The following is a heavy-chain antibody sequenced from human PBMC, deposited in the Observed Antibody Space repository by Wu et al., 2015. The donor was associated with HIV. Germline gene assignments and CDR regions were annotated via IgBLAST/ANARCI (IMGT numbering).Heavy chain of an antibody. CDR2: IIPIFGTA. Sequence: QVQLVQSGAEVKKPGSSVKVSCKASGGTFSSYAISWVRQAPGQGLEWMGRIIPIFGTANYAQKFQGRVTITADESTSTAYMELSSLRSEDTAVYYCARTRGPEVGATEGFDYVGPGNAWSPSPQ. V-gene: IGHV1-69*13. J-gene: IGHJ4*02. CDR3: ARTRGPEVGATEGFDY. D-gene: IGHD1-26*01. CDR1: GGTFSSYA.